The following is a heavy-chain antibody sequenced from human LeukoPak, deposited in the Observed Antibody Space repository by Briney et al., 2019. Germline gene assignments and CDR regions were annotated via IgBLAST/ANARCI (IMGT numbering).Heavy chain of an antibody. D-gene: IGHD2-15*01. Sequence: ASVKVSCTAPGYTFTNYYMHWVRQAPGQGLEWMGIINPSGGSTSYAQKFQGRVTMTRDTSTSTVYMELSSLRSEDTAVYYCARGPIVVVVAATGLDVSDNWFDPWGQGTLVTVSS. CDR1: GYTFTNYY. CDR2: INPSGGST. CDR3: ARGPIVVVVAATGLDVSDNWFDP. J-gene: IGHJ5*02. V-gene: IGHV1-46*01.